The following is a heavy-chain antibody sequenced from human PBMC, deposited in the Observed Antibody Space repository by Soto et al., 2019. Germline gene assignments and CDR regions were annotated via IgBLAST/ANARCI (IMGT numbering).Heavy chain of an antibody. V-gene: IGHV3-11*01. D-gene: IGHD3-10*01. Sequence: QVQLVESGGGLVKPGGSLRLSCAASGFTFSDYYMSWIRQAPGKGLEWVSYISSSGSTIYYADSVKGRFTIARDNAKNSLYLQMNSLRAEDTAVYYCARKRDFGDYYYYGMDVGGQGTTVTVSS. CDR3: ARKRDFGDYYYYGMDV. J-gene: IGHJ6*02. CDR2: ISSSGSTI. CDR1: GFTFSDYY.